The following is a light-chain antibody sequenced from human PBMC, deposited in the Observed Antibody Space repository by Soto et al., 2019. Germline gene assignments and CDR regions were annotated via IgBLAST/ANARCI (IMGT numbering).Light chain of an antibody. Sequence: EIVLTQSPVTLSLSPGERATLSCRASQSVTSTYSAWYQQKPGQSPRLIIYGGSTRASGYPDRFSGGGSGTYFTLTISRLEPEDSSVYYGHCQQFDSSRVYSFGQGTKLEI. CDR2: GGS. J-gene: IGKJ2*03. CDR3: QQFDSSRVYS. CDR1: QSVTSTY. V-gene: IGKV3-20*01.